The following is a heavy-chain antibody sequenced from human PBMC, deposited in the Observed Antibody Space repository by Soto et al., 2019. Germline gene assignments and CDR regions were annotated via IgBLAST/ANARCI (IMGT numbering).Heavy chain of an antibody. CDR2: INPNSGGT. V-gene: IGHV1-2*04. CDR3: ARDLPYSSGFDI. Sequence: ASVKVSCKASGYTFTGYYMHWVRQAPGQGLEWMGWINPNSGGTNYAQKFQGWVTMTRDMSISTAYMELSRLRSDDTAVYYCARDLPYSSGFDIWGQGTMVTVSS. J-gene: IGHJ3*02. D-gene: IGHD6-19*01. CDR1: GYTFTGYY.